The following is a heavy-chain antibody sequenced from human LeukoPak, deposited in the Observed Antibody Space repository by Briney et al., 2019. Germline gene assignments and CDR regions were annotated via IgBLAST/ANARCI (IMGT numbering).Heavy chain of an antibody. V-gene: IGHV4-59*12. Sequence: SETLSLTCTVSGGSITGYYWSWIRQPPGKGLEWIGYIYYSGSTYYNPSLKSRVTISVDTSKNQFSLKLSSVTAADTAVYYCARDYMRAGVDYWGQGTLVTVSS. CDR2: IYYSGST. J-gene: IGHJ4*02. CDR1: GGSITGYY. CDR3: ARDYMRAGVDY.